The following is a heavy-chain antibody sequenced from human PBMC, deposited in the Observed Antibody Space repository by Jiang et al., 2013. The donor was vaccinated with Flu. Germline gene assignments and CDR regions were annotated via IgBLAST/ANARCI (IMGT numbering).Heavy chain of an antibody. CDR3: ARESFGGDYGVY. CDR2: LYHGST. V-gene: IGHV4-61*02. J-gene: IGHJ4*02. Sequence: TVSGGSISSGSYYWSWDPAARREGTGVDWAYLYHGSTNYNPSLKSRVTISVDTSKNQFSLKLSSVTAADTAVYYCARESFGGDYGVYWGQGTLVTVSS. D-gene: IGHD4-17*01. CDR1: GGSISSGSYY.